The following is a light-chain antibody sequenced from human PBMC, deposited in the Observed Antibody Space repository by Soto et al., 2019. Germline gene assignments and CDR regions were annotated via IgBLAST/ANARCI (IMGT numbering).Light chain of an antibody. J-gene: IGKJ2*01. CDR2: EAS. V-gene: IGKV1-5*03. Sequence: DIQMTQSPSTLSASVGDRVTITCRASQSISRWLAWYQQKPGTAPKLLIYEASTLESGVPSRFSGSRSGTAFTLTVSSLQPDDFATYYCQQYNDSFPYTFGQGTKLEIK. CDR3: QQYNDSFPYT. CDR1: QSISRW.